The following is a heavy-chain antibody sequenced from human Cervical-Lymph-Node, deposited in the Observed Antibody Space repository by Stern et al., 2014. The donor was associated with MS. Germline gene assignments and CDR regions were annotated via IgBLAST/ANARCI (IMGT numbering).Heavy chain of an antibody. CDR2: IYPGDSET. V-gene: IGHV5-51*03. Sequence: EVQLVESGAEVKKPGESLRISCEVSGYKFTNNWIGWVRQMPGTGLEWMGIIYPGDSETRYSPSFQGQVTILVDKSNTTAYLQWSSLKASDTALYYCARRGHGYMGIDYWGQGTPVTVSS. J-gene: IGHJ4*02. CDR1: GYKFTNNW. D-gene: IGHD5-24*01. CDR3: ARRGHGYMGIDY.